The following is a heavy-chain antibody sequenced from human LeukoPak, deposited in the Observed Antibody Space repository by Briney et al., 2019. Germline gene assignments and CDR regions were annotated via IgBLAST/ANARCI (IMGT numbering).Heavy chain of an antibody. V-gene: IGHV1-2*02. Sequence: GASVKVSCRASGYTFTDYFIHWVRQAPGQGLEWMGWINPNTGDTHYAQKFQGRVTMTRDTSITTAYVDLSRLRSDDTAVYYCARLEMGTSRSPSDYWGQGTLVTVSS. CDR3: ARLEMGTSRSPSDY. CDR2: INPNTGDT. J-gene: IGHJ4*02. CDR1: GYTFTDYF. D-gene: IGHD7-27*01.